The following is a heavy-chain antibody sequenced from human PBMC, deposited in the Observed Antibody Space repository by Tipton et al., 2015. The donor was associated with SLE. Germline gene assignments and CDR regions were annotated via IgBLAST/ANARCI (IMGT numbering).Heavy chain of an antibody. V-gene: IGHV4-4*02. J-gene: IGHJ4*02. CDR2: IYHSGST. Sequence: TLSLTCAVSGGSISSSNWWSWVRQPPGKGLEWIGEIYHSGSTNYNPSLKSRVTISVDKPKNQFSLKLSSVTAADTAVYYCARSVRGRDYFDYWGQGTLVTVSS. D-gene: IGHD3-10*02. CDR3: ARSVRGRDYFDY. CDR1: GGSISSSNW.